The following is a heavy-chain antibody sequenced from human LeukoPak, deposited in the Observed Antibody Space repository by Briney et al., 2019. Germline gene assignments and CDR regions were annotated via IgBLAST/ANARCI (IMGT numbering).Heavy chain of an antibody. V-gene: IGHV1-2*02. J-gene: IGHJ5*02. CDR2: INPNSGGT. D-gene: IGHD2-2*01. Sequence: ASVKVSCKASGHTFTGYYMHWVRQAPGQGLEWMGWINPNSGGTNYAQKFQGRVTMTRDTSISTAYMELSRVRSDDTAVYYCARRGYCSSTSCGTNNWFDPWGQGTLVTVSS. CDR3: ARRGYCSSTSCGTNNWFDP. CDR1: GHTFTGYY.